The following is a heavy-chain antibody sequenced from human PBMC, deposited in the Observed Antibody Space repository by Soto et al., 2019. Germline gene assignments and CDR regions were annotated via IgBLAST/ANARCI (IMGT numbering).Heavy chain of an antibody. V-gene: IGHV4-30-4*01. CDR2: IYYSGST. Sequence: PSETLSLTCTVSGGSISSGDYYWSWIRQPPGKALEWIGYIYYSGSTYYNPSLKSRVTISVDTSKNQFSLKLSSVTSADTAVCYWAREYSSSWDWCDPSRQRTLVAASS. D-gene: IGHD6-6*01. CDR3: AREYSSSWDWCDP. J-gene: IGHJ5*02. CDR1: GGSISSGDYY.